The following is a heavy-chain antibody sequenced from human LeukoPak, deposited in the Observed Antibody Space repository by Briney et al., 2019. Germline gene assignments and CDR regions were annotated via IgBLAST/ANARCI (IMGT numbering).Heavy chain of an antibody. Sequence: SETLSLTCTVSGGSISIYYWSWIRQPPGKGLEWIGYIYYSGSTNYNPSHKSRVTISRDTSKNQFSLKLSSVTAADTAVYYCARLSTVTTSFDYWGQGTLVTVSS. D-gene: IGHD4-17*01. CDR1: GGSISIYY. CDR3: ARLSTVTTSFDY. V-gene: IGHV4-59*12. J-gene: IGHJ4*02. CDR2: IYYSGST.